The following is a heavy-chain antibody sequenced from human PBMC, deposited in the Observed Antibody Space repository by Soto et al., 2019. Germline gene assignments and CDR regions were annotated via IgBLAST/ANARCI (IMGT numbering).Heavy chain of an antibody. D-gene: IGHD6-13*01. V-gene: IGHV4-34*01. CDR1: GGYFSGYY. CDR3: ARAKAPLYSSSWYWFDP. CDR2: INHSGST. Sequence: SETLSLTCAVYGGYFSGYYWSWIRQPPGKGLEWIGEINHSGSTNYNPSLKSRVTISVDTSKNQFSLKLSSVTAADTAVYYCARAKAPLYSSSWYWFDPWGQGTLVTVSS. J-gene: IGHJ5*02.